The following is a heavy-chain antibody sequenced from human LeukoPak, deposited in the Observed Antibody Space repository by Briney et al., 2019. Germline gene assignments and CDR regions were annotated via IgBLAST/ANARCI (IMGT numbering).Heavy chain of an antibody. CDR2: IYSGGST. CDR1: GFTVSSNY. V-gene: IGHV3-66*01. D-gene: IGHD1-26*01. J-gene: IGHJ3*02. CDR3: ARSGLGGTERAFDI. Sequence: GGSLRLSCAASGFTVSSNYMSWVRQAPGKGLEWVSIIYSGGSTYYADSVKGRFTISRDNSKNTLYLQMNSLRAEDTAVYYCARSGLGGTERAFDIWGQGTMVTVSS.